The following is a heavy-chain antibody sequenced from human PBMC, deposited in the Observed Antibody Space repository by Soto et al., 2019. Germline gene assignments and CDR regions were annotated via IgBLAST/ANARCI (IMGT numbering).Heavy chain of an antibody. J-gene: IGHJ4*02. CDR2: IIPIFGTA. Sequence: SVKISCMASGGNISSYAISWVRQAPGQGLEWMGGIIPIFGTANYAQKFQGRVTITADKSTGTAYMELSSLRSEDTAVYYCARDRGELRWYNFDYWGQGTLVTVS. CDR3: ARDRGELRWYNFDY. V-gene: IGHV1-69*06. D-gene: IGHD4-17*01. CDR1: GGNISSYA.